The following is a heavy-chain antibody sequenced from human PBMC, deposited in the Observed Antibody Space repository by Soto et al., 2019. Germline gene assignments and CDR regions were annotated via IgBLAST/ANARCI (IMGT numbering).Heavy chain of an antibody. Sequence: QVQLQQWGAGLLKPSETLSLTCAVYGGSFSDHYWSWIRQTPGKGLEWIGEINHSGSTNYNPSFKSRVTISVDTSKNQFSLYLSSVTAADTAVIYCARDLAKGGGSAGFDYWGQGTLVTVSS. J-gene: IGHJ4*02. D-gene: IGHD1-26*01. CDR2: INHSGST. V-gene: IGHV4-34*01. CDR1: GGSFSDHY. CDR3: ARDLAKGGGSAGFDY.